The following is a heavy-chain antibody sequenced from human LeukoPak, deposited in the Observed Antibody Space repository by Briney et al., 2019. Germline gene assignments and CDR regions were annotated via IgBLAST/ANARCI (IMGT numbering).Heavy chain of an antibody. CDR3: AKGLSGGGQRGYFDY. CDR1: GFIFSTYG. J-gene: IGHJ4*02. D-gene: IGHD4-23*01. CDR2: ISNGGSNK. Sequence: GGSLRLSCAASGFIFSTYGIHWVRQAPGKGLEWVAVISNGGSNKYYADSVKGRFTISRDNSKNTLYLQMNSLRAEDTAVYYCAKGLSGGGQRGYFDYWGQGTLVTVSS. V-gene: IGHV3-30*18.